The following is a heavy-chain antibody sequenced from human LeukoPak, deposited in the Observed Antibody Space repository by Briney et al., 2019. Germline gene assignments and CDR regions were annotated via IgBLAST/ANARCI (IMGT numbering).Heavy chain of an antibody. D-gene: IGHD3-10*01. CDR3: AKARGATVRSFDF. CDR1: AFTFSSYS. J-gene: IGHJ3*01. CDR2: LSGSGGLT. V-gene: IGHV3-23*01. Sequence: SGGSLRLSCVASAFTFSSYSMNWVRQAPGKGLEWVSTLSGSGGLTYYADSVKGRFTISRDNSKNTVYLQMNSLRAEDTAVYHCAKARGATVRSFDFWGQGTMVTVSS.